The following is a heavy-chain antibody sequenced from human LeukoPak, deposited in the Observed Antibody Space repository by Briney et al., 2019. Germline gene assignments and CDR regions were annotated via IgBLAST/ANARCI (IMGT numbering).Heavy chain of an antibody. D-gene: IGHD6-6*01. CDR3: ARERPHDAFDI. CDR2: IYPGDSDT. CDR1: GYRFTSYW. Sequence: GESLKISCKGSGYRFTSYWIGWVRQMPGKGLEWMGIIYPGDSDTRYSPSFQGQVTISADKSISTTYLQWSSLKASDTAMYYCARERPHDAFDIWGQGTMVTVSS. V-gene: IGHV5-51*01. J-gene: IGHJ3*02.